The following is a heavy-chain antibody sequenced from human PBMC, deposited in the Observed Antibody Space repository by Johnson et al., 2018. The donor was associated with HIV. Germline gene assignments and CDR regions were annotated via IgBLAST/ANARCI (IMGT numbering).Heavy chain of an antibody. J-gene: IGHJ3*02. CDR2: IYSGGST. CDR1: GFSVSSNY. Sequence: VQLVESGGGLVQPGGSLRLACAASGFSVSSNYMSWVRQAPRKGLEWVSVIYSGGSTYYADSVKGRFTISRDSSKNTLYLQLNSLKAEDTALYYCARDRAIGGWSIDIWGQGTMVTVSS. D-gene: IGHD2-15*01. CDR3: ARDRAIGGWSIDI. V-gene: IGHV3-53*01.